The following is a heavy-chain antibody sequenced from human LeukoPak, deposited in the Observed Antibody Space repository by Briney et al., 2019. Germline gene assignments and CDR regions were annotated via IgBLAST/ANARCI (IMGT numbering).Heavy chain of an antibody. Sequence: GGSLRLSCAASGFTFSDYYMSWIRQTPGKGLEWVSYISSSGNTIYYADSVRGRFTISRDNAKNTLYLQMNSLRAEDTAVYYCARHQSTSGWLPPRAGWFDPWGQGTVVTVSS. CDR1: GFTFSDYY. CDR3: ARHQSTSGWLPPRAGWFDP. D-gene: IGHD6-19*01. V-gene: IGHV3-11*04. CDR2: ISSSGNTI. J-gene: IGHJ5*02.